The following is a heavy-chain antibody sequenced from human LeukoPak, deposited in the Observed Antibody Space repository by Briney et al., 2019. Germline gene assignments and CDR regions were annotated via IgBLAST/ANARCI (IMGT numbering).Heavy chain of an antibody. J-gene: IGHJ6*02. V-gene: IGHV3-48*03. CDR2: ISSSGSTI. CDR1: GFTFSSYE. D-gene: IGHD3-22*01. Sequence: GGPLRLSCAASGFTFSSYEMNWVRQAPGKGLEWVSYISSSGSTIYYADSVKGRFTISRDNAKNSLYLQMNSLRAEDTAVYYCARDSSYYYDRYYYGMDVWGQGTTVTVSS. CDR3: ARDSSYYYDRYYYGMDV.